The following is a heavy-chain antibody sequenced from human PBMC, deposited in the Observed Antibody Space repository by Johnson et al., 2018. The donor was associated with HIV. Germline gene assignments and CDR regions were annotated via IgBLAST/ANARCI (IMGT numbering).Heavy chain of an antibody. Sequence: VQLVESGGGLVKPGGSLRLSCVGSGFTFSDYYMSWVRQAPGKGLEYVANVNQDGSAKFYVDSVKGRFTISRDNAKNALYLQMNRLRAEDTAIYDCAIGGMRGELGAFDIWGQVTMVTVSS. CDR2: VNQDGSAK. CDR1: GFTFSDYY. D-gene: IGHD1-26*01. V-gene: IGHV3-7*03. J-gene: IGHJ3*02. CDR3: AIGGMRGELGAFDI.